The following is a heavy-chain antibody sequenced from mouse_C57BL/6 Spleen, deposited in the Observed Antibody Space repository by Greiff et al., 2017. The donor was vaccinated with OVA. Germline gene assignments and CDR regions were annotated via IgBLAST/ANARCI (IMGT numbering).Heavy chain of an antibody. J-gene: IGHJ2*01. CDR3: AREWYYGSRDFDY. V-gene: IGHV1-55*01. CDR2: IYPGSGST. Sequence: QVQLQQPGAELVKPGASVKMSCKASGYTFTSYWITWVKQRPGQGLEWIGDIYPGSGSTNYNEKFKSTATLTVDTSSSTAYMQLSSLTSEDSAVYYGAREWYYGSRDFDYWGQGTALTVSS. CDR1: GYTFTSYW. D-gene: IGHD1-1*01.